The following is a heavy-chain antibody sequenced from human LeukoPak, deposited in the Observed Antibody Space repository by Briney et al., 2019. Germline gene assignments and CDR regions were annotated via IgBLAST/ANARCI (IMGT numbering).Heavy chain of an antibody. CDR2: IYHSGST. Sequence: SETLSLTCTVSGYSISSGYYWGWIRQPPGKGLEWIGSIYHSGSTYYNPSLKSRVTISVDTSKNQFSLKLSSVTAADTAVYYCARGSRATSNDYRGQGTLVTVSS. D-gene: IGHD1-26*01. J-gene: IGHJ4*02. V-gene: IGHV4-38-2*02. CDR3: ARGSRATSNDY. CDR1: GYSISSGYY.